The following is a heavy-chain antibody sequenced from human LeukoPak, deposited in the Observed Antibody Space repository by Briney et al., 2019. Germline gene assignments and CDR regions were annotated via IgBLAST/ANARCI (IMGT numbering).Heavy chain of an antibody. J-gene: IGHJ4*02. D-gene: IGHD2-15*01. Sequence: GGSLRLSCAASFSTFNKAWMNWVRQAPGKGLEWVGRIKSKADGGTADYATPVKDRFTISRDDSENTAFLQMNSLKTEDTAIYYCSTHPTSGFWGQGTLVTVSS. CDR2: IKSKADGGTA. V-gene: IGHV3-15*07. CDR1: FSTFNKAW. CDR3: STHPTSGF.